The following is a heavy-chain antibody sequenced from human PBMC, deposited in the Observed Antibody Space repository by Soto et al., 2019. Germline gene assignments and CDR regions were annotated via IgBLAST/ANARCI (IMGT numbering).Heavy chain of an antibody. CDR1: GFTFSSYW. D-gene: IGHD5-18*01. V-gene: IGHV3-74*01. CDR2: INPDGSAT. Sequence: GGSLRLSCAASGFTFSSYWMHWVRQAPGKGLVWVSRINPDGSATNCADSVKGRFTISRDNAKNTLYLQMNSLRAEDTAVFYCGRGGSDSPMAPGYWGQGTLVTV. J-gene: IGHJ4*02. CDR3: GRGGSDSPMAPGY.